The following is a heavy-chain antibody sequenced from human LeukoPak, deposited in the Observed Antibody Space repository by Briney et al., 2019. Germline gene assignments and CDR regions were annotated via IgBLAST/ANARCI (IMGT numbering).Heavy chain of an antibody. CDR1: GFTFSSYS. J-gene: IGHJ4*02. D-gene: IGHD3-3*01. CDR2: ISSSSSYI. CDR3: ARGGIYDFRSGYPDY. V-gene: IGHV3-21*01. Sequence: GGSLRLSCAASGFTFSSYSMNWVRQAPGKGLEWVSSISSSSSYIYYADSVKGRFTISRDNAKNSLYLQMNSLRAEDTAVYYCARGGIYDFRSGYPDYWGQGTLVTVSS.